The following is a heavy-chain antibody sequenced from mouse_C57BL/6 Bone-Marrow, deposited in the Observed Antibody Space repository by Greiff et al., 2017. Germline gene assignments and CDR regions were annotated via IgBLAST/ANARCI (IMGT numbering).Heavy chain of an antibody. Sequence: EVQLVESGAELVRPGASVKLSCTASGFNIKDDYMHWVKQRPEQGLEWIGWIDPENGDTEYASKFQGKATIPAHTSSNTAYLQLSSLTSEDTAVYYCTPGSRAWFAYWGQGTLVTVSA. CDR2: IDPENGDT. J-gene: IGHJ3*01. CDR1: GFNIKDDY. CDR3: TPGSRAWFAY. D-gene: IGHD1-1*01. V-gene: IGHV14-4*01.